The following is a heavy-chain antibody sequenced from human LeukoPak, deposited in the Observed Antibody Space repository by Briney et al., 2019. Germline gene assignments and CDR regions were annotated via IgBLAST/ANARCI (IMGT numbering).Heavy chain of an antibody. J-gene: IGHJ4*02. CDR2: INPNSGGT. CDR1: GYTFTGYY. Sequence: ASVKVSCKASGYTFTGYYMHWVRQAPGQGLEWMGRINPNSGGTNYAQKFQGRVTMTRDTSISTAYMELSRLRSDDSAVYYCARDKAKGEAAAGFWGQGTLVTVSS. CDR3: ARDKAKGEAAAGF. V-gene: IGHV1-2*06. D-gene: IGHD6-13*01.